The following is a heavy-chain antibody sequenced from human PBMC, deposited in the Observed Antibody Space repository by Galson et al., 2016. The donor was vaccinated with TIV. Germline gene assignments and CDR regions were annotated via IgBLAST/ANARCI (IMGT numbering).Heavy chain of an antibody. CDR1: GGTFISYA. CDR3: TIARRLTGEDWRQVRSIDV. V-gene: IGHV1-69*05. D-gene: IGHD1-20*01. CDR2: IIPIFRSA. J-gene: IGHJ6*02. Sequence: SLKVSCKASGGTFISYAVSWVRQSPGQWLEWMGGIIPIFRSAKTSQTFQGRVTLTTDESTSTVYMEVRNLRSEDAAVYYSTIARRLTGEDWRQVRSIDVWGQGTTVTVSS.